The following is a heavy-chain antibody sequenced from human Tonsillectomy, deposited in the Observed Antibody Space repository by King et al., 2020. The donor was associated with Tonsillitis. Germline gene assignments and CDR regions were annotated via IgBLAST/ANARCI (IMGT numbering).Heavy chain of an antibody. V-gene: IGHV1-69*01. CDR2: IIPLFGTG. J-gene: IGHJ4*02. CDR3: AKDFHLRRLYGDSDDDFTYFDY. Sequence: QLVQSGAEVKKPGSSMKVSCKASGGTFSSYAISWVRQAPGQGLEWMGGIIPLFGTGNYAQKFQGRVTITADESTSTAYMELSSLRSEDTALYYCAKDFHLRRLYGDSDDDFTYFDYWGQGTLVTVSS. CDR1: GGTFSSYA. D-gene: IGHD4-17*01.